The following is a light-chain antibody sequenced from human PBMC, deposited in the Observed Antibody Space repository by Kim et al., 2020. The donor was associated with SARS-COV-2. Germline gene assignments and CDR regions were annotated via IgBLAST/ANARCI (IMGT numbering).Light chain of an antibody. CDR1: QSVSSN. V-gene: IGKV3-15*01. CDR2: GAA. CDR3: QQYNNWPPVT. J-gene: IGKJ5*01. Sequence: SPGERATLSCRASQSVSSNLAWYQQKPGQAPRLLIYGAATRATGIPARFSGSGSGTEFTLTISSLQSEDFAVYYCQQYNNWPPVTFGQGTRLEIK.